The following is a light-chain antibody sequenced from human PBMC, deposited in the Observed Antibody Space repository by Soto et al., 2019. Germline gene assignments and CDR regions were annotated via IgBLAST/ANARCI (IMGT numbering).Light chain of an antibody. CDR2: DAS. V-gene: IGKV3-15*01. Sequence: EIVMTQSPVTLSVSPGERATLSCRASQSVSIHLAWYQQIPGQAPRLLFYDASTRATDVPARFSGGGSGTEFTLTISSLQPEDFAVYWCQQYNRWPHTFGQGTKVEI. J-gene: IGKJ2*01. CDR3: QQYNRWPHT. CDR1: QSVSIH.